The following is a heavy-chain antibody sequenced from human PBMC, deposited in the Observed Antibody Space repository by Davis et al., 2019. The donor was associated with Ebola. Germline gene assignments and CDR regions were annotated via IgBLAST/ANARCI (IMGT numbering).Heavy chain of an antibody. V-gene: IGHV4-30-4*01. CDR2: IYYSGST. J-gene: IGHJ5*02. CDR3: ARVVGATTSWFDP. Sequence: SETLSLTCTVSGGSISSGDYYWSWIRQPPGKGLEWIGYIYYSGSTYYNPSLKSRVTISVDTSKNQFSLKLSSVTAADTAVYYCARVVGATTSWFDPWSQGTLVTVSS. CDR1: GGSISSGDYY. D-gene: IGHD1-26*01.